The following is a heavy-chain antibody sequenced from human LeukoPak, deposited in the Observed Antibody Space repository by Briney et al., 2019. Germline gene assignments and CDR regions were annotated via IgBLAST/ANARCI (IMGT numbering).Heavy chain of an antibody. Sequence: NPSETLSLTCTVSAYSISSGYYWGWIRPPPGKGLECIGTIYHSGSTYYNPSLKSRVTISVDTSKNQFSLRLSSVTAADTAVYYCARSSRSWSTFDNWGQGTLATVSS. V-gene: IGHV4-38-2*02. CDR1: AYSISSGYY. J-gene: IGHJ4*02. D-gene: IGHD2-2*01. CDR2: IYHSGST. CDR3: ARSSRSWSTFDN.